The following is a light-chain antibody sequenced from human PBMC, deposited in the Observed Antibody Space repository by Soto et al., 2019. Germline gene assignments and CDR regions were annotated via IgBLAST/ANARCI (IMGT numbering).Light chain of an antibody. Sequence: QSVLTQPRSVSGSPGQSVTLSCTGTSSDVGGYDFVSWYQQLPGTAPKLLIYRNNQRPSGVPDRFSGSKSGTSASLAISGLRSEDEADYYCAAWDDSLSAWVFGGGTKLTVL. CDR1: SSDVGGYDF. V-gene: IGLV1-47*01. CDR3: AAWDDSLSAWV. CDR2: RNN. J-gene: IGLJ3*02.